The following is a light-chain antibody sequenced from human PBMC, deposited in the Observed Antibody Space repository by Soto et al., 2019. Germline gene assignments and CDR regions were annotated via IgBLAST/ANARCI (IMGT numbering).Light chain of an antibody. V-gene: IGKV1-39*01. CDR2: ATS. CDR1: QSISSY. J-gene: IGKJ2*01. Sequence: DIQMTQSPSSLSASVGDRVTITCRASQSISSYLNWYQQRPGKAPKLLIYATSSLQSGVPSRFAGSGSGTYFTLTISSLQPEDFATYYCQQGYSPPYTFGQGTKLEIK. CDR3: QQGYSPPYT.